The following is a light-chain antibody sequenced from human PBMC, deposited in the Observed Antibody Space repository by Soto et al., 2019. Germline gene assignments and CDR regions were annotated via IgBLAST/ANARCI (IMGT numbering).Light chain of an antibody. CDR1: TSNLGNNY. Sequence: QSALAQPPSVSAAPGQRVTVSCSTTTSNLGNNYISGYQHLPVPAPTLLIYDDTERPSGIPDRFSGSRSATSSTLSIAGLQTGDEADYFCGAWDPSLNADLFGTGTKVTVL. CDR2: DDT. CDR3: GAWDPSLNADL. J-gene: IGLJ1*01. V-gene: IGLV1-51*01.